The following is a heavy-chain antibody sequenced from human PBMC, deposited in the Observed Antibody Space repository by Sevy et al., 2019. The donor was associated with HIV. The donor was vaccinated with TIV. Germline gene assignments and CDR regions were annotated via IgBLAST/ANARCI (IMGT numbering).Heavy chain of an antibody. CDR1: GFIFSSYE. Sequence: GGSLRLSCAASGFIFSSYEMSWVRQAPGKGLEWVSHISQSGGTTYYSDSVKGRFTISRDNAKNPLYLKMNSLRAEDTAIYYCARDLPPSATTVAHFDYWGQGTLVTVSS. D-gene: IGHD4-17*01. CDR2: ISQSGGTT. V-gene: IGHV3-48*03. J-gene: IGHJ4*02. CDR3: ARDLPPSATTVAHFDY.